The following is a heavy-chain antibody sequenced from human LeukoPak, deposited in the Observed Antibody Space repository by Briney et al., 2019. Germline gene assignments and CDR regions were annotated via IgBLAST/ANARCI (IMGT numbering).Heavy chain of an antibody. J-gene: IGHJ4*02. D-gene: IGHD2-15*01. CDR1: GFTFSSYR. Sequence: GGSLRLSCAASGFTFSSYRMYWVRQAPGRGLEWVAVIWSDGSNKYYTDSVKGRFTISRDDSKNTLYLQMNSLRAEDTAMYYRARDVCSGGSCYDYWGQGTLVTVSS. V-gene: IGHV3-33*01. CDR3: ARDVCSGGSCYDY. CDR2: IWSDGSNK.